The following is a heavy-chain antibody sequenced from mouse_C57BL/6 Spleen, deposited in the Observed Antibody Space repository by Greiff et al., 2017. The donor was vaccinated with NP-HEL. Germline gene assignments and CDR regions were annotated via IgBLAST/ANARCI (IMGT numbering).Heavy chain of an antibody. CDR3: AITYDYDFDY. V-gene: IGHV5-17*01. CDR2: ISSGSSTI. J-gene: IGHJ2*01. Sequence: EVQVVESGGGLVKPGGSLKLSCAASGFTFSDYGMHWVRQAPEKGLEWVAYISSGSSTIYYADTVKGRFTISRDNAKNTLFLQMTSLRSEDTAMYYCAITYDYDFDYWGQGTTLTVSS. D-gene: IGHD2-4*01. CDR1: GFTFSDYG.